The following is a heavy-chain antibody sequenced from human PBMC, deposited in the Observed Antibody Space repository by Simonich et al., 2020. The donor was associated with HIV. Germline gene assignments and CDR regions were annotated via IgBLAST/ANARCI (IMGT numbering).Heavy chain of an antibody. CDR1: GFTFSDYW. J-gene: IGHJ4*02. CDR2: INSDGSGT. CDR3: VSWLTDY. D-gene: IGHD6-19*01. Sequence: EVQLVESGGGLVQPGGSLRLSCAASGFTFSDYWMHWVRQAPGKGRVWVSRINSDGSGTSYADSVKGRFTISRDNAKNTLYLQMNSLRAEDTAVYYCVSWLTDYWGQGTLVTVSS. V-gene: IGHV3-74*01.